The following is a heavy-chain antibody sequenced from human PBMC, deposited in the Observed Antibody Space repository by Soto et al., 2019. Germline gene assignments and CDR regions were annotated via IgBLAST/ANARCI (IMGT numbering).Heavy chain of an antibody. J-gene: IGHJ4*02. D-gene: IGHD2-8*01. V-gene: IGHV4-4*07. CDR2: IYASGST. CDR3: ESRRENGWDYFDY. Sequence: SETLSLTCTVSGGSISPYYWSWIRQPAGKGLEWIGRIYASGSTNYNPSLKGRVTISVDTSKNQFSLKVSSVTAADTAVYYCESRRENGWDYFDYWGQGTLVTAPQ. CDR1: GGSISPYY.